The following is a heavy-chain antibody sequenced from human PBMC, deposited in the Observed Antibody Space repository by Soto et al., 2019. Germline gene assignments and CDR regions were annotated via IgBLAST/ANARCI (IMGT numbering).Heavy chain of an antibody. J-gene: IGHJ3*02. CDR3: ARCRYSYGAADAFDI. D-gene: IGHD5-18*01. V-gene: IGHV1-69*12. Sequence: QVQLVQSGAEVKKPGSSVKVSCKASGGTFSSYAISWVRQAPGQGLEWMGGIIPIFGTANYAQKFPGRVKITAHESTRSAYLELTSLKSGDTAVYYCARCRYSYGAADAFDIGVQGPMVIFSS. CDR1: GGTFSSYA. CDR2: IIPIFGTA.